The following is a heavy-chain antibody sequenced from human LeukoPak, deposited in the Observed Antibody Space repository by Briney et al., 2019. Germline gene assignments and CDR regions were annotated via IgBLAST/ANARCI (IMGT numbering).Heavy chain of an antibody. CDR3: ARGVLEWSSDYYYYYMDV. Sequence: ASVKVSCKASGYTFTSYYMHWVRQAPGQGLEWMGIINPSGGSTSYTQKFQGRVTMTRDTSTSTVYMELSSLRSGDTAVYYCARGVLEWSSDYYYYYMDVWGKGTTVTVSS. CDR1: GYTFTSYY. D-gene: IGHD3-3*01. CDR2: INPSGGST. V-gene: IGHV1-46*03. J-gene: IGHJ6*03.